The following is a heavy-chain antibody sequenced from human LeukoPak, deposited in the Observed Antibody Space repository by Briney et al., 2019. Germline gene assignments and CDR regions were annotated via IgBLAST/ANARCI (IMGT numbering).Heavy chain of an antibody. V-gene: IGHV4-4*02. Sequence: SETLSLTCAVSGGSISSSNWWSWVRQPPGKGLEWIGEIYHSGSTNYNPSLKSRVTISVDKSKNQFSLKLSSVTAADTAVYYCASESVFGVVIIRSDPWGQGTLVTVSS. CDR2: IYHSGST. CDR3: ASESVFGVVIIRSDP. D-gene: IGHD3-3*01. CDR1: GGSISSSNW. J-gene: IGHJ5*02.